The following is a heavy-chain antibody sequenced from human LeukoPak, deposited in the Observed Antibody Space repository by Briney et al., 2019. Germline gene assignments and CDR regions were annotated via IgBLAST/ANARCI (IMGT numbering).Heavy chain of an antibody. CDR3: ARGRGYNAFDY. J-gene: IGHJ4*02. CDR2: INHSGST. D-gene: IGHD5-24*01. V-gene: IGHV4-34*01. CDR1: GGSFSGYY. Sequence: SETLSLTCAVYGGSFSGYYWSWIRQPPGKGLEWIGEINHSGSTNYNPSLKSRVAISVDTSKNQFSLKLSSVTAADTAVYYCARGRGYNAFDYWGQGTLVTVSS.